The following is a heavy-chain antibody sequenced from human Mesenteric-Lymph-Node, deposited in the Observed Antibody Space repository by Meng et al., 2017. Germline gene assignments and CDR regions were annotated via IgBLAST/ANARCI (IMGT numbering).Heavy chain of an antibody. Sequence: GESLKISCAASGFTFSYYAMIWVRQAPGKGLEWVSAISGSGGSTYYADSVKGRFTTSRDNSKNTLYLQMNSLRAEDTAVYYCAKGIVGAVTSDYWGQGTLVTVSS. V-gene: IGHV3-23*01. J-gene: IGHJ4*02. CDR2: ISGSGGST. D-gene: IGHD1-26*01. CDR3: AKGIVGAVTSDY. CDR1: GFTFSYYA.